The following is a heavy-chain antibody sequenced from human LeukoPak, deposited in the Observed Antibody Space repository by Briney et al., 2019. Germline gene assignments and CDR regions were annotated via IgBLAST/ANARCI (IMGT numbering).Heavy chain of an antibody. Sequence: GGSLRLSCAASGFTFSDYYMSWIRQAPGKGLEWVSYISSSGSTIYYADSVKGRFTISRDNAKNSLYLQTNSLRAEDTAVYYCARHPVSYGDYLPSYYDYMDVWGKGTTVTVSS. V-gene: IGHV3-11*04. J-gene: IGHJ6*03. CDR1: GFTFSDYY. CDR2: ISSSGSTI. CDR3: ARHPVSYGDYLPSYYDYMDV. D-gene: IGHD4-17*01.